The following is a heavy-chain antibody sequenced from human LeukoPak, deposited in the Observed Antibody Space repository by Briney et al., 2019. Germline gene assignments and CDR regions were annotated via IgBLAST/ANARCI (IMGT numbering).Heavy chain of an antibody. J-gene: IGHJ4*02. Sequence: GGSLRLSCAASGFTFSSYAMSWVRQAPGKGLEWVSGISATGGSTYYADSVKGRFSISRDNSKNTLYLQLNSLRVDDTAEYYCAKAHGGSYHSGIDWGQGTLVIVSS. V-gene: IGHV3-23*01. CDR1: GFTFSSYA. CDR2: ISATGGST. D-gene: IGHD1-26*01. CDR3: AKAHGGSYHSGID.